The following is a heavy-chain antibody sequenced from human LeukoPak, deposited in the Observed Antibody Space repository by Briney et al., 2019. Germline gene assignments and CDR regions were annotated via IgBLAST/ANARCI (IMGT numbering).Heavy chain of an antibody. Sequence: GASVKVSCKVSGYTLTELSMHWLRQAPGKGLEWMGGFDPEDGETIYAQKFQGRVTMTEDTSTDTAYMELSSLRSEDTAVYYCATAHGDSVVNAFDIWGQGTMVTVSS. CDR2: FDPEDGET. V-gene: IGHV1-24*01. CDR3: ATAHGDSVVNAFDI. D-gene: IGHD4-17*01. CDR1: GYTLTELS. J-gene: IGHJ3*02.